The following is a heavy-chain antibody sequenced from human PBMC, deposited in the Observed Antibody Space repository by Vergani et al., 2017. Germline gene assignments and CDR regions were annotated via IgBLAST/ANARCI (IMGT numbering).Heavy chain of an antibody. Sequence: QVHLVESGGGVVQPGRSLRLSCVVSGFTSSYYGMHWVRQAPGKGLEWVAVISYDGTQKYYADAVKGRFTISRDNSKSTLYHQMNSLRTEDTAVYYCATKSCCAPGCQIRYFREWGQGTLVTVSS. J-gene: IGHJ1*01. CDR2: ISYDGTQK. CDR1: GFTSSYYG. V-gene: IGHV3-30*03. D-gene: IGHD6-19*01. CDR3: ATKSCCAPGCQIRYFRE.